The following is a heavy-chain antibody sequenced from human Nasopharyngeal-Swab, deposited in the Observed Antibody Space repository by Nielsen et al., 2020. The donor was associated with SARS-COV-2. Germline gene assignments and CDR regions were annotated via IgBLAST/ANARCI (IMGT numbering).Heavy chain of an antibody. V-gene: IGHV3-15*07. Sequence: GESLKISCAASGFTFSNAWMNWVRQAPGKGLEWVSRIKSKTDGGTTDYAAPVKGRFTISRDDSKNTLYLQMNSLKTEDTAVYYCTTDCSGGSCYGEDFDYWGQGTLVTVSS. CDR2: IKSKTDGGTT. CDR3: TTDCSGGSCYGEDFDY. CDR1: GFTFSNAW. J-gene: IGHJ4*02. D-gene: IGHD2-15*01.